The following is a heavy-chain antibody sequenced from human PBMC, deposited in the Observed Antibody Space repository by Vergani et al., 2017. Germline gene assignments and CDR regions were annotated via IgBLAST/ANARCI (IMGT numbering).Heavy chain of an antibody. CDR3: ARGRGVRGVISFDY. Sequence: QVQLVQSGAEVKKPGSSVKVSCKASGGTFSSYAISWVRQAPGQGLEWMGRIIPILGIANYAQKFQGRVTITADKSTSTAYMELSSLRSEDTAVYYCARGRGVRGVISFDYWGQGTLVTVSS. V-gene: IGHV1-69*04. CDR1: GGTFSSYA. CDR2: IIPILGIA. J-gene: IGHJ4*02. D-gene: IGHD3-10*01.